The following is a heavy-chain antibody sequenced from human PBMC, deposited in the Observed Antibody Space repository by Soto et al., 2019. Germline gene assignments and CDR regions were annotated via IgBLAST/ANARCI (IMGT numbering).Heavy chain of an antibody. CDR2: INPNTGGT. V-gene: IGHV1-2*02. D-gene: IGHD6-19*01. J-gene: IGHJ4*02. Sequence: ASVKVSCKTSGYTFTNYYIHWVRQAPGRGLEWMGWINPNTGGTNYAQKFQGRVTMTRDTSISTAYMELSRLRSDDTAVYYCARDHREWLERGHLDNWGQGTLVTVSS. CDR1: GYTFTNYY. CDR3: ARDHREWLERGHLDN.